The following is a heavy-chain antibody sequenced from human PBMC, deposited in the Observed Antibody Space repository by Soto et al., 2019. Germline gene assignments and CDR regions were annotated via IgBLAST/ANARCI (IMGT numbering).Heavy chain of an antibody. J-gene: IGHJ4*02. CDR2: INAGNGNT. Sequence: ASVKVSCKASGYTFTSYAMHWVRQAPGQRLEWMGWINAGNGNTKYSQKFQGRVTITRDTSASTAYMELSSLRSEDTAVYYCARIHVLRYFDSRYFDYWGQGTLVTVSS. V-gene: IGHV1-3*01. CDR1: GYTFTSYA. CDR3: ARIHVLRYFDSRYFDY. D-gene: IGHD3-9*01.